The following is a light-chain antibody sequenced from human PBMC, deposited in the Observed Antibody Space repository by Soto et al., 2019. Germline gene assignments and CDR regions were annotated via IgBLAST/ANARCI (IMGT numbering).Light chain of an antibody. V-gene: IGKV3-20*01. Sequence: ELVLTQSPGTLSLSPGERATLSRRASQSVSSSYLAWYQQKPGQAPRLLIYGASSRATGIPDRFSGSGSGTDFTLTISRLEPEDFAVYYCQQYGDSIFTFGPGTKVDIK. J-gene: IGKJ3*01. CDR1: QSVSSSY. CDR3: QQYGDSIFT. CDR2: GAS.